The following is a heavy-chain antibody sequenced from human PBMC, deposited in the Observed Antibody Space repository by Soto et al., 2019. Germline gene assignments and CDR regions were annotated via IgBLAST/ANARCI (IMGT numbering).Heavy chain of an antibody. J-gene: IGHJ6*02. V-gene: IGHV5-51*01. CDR3: ARHPPPNYDFWSGYSNYYYGMDV. CDR1: GYSFTSYW. Sequence: GESLKISCKGSGYSFTSYWIGWVRQMPGKGLEWMGIIYPGDSDTRYSPSFQGQVTISADKSISTAYLQWSSLKASDTAMYYCARHPPPNYDFWSGYSNYYYGMDVWGQGTTVTVSS. CDR2: IYPGDSDT. D-gene: IGHD3-3*01.